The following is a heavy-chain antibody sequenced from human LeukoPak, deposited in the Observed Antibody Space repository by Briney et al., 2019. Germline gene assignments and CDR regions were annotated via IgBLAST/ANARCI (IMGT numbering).Heavy chain of an antibody. J-gene: IGHJ4*02. D-gene: IGHD3-16*01. V-gene: IGHV3-23*01. Sequence: PGGSLRLSCAASGFTFSSYAVSWVRQAPGKGLEWVSAISGSGGSTYYADSVKGRFTISRDNAKNSLYLQMNSLRAEDTAVYYCARGPRRGRVFAFLDYWGQGTLVTVSS. CDR2: ISGSGGST. CDR1: GFTFSSYA. CDR3: ARGPRRGRVFAFLDY.